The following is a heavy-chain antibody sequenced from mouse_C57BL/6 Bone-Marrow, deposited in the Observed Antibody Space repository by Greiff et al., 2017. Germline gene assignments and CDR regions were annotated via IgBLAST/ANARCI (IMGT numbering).Heavy chain of an antibody. CDR2: INPSSGYT. J-gene: IGHJ3*01. D-gene: IGHD1-1*01. CDR3: ARSGVYYGSSLFAY. V-gene: IGHV1-4*01. Sequence: LVESGAELARPGASVKMSCKASGYTFTSYTMHWVKQRPGQGLEWIGYINPSSGYTKYNQKFKDKATLTADKSSSTAYMQLSSLTSEDSAVYYCARSGVYYGSSLFAYWGQGTLVTVSA. CDR1: GYTFTSYT.